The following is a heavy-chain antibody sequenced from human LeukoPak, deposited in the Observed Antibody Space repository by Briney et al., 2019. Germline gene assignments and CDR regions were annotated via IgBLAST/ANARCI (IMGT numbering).Heavy chain of an antibody. CDR2: INHSGST. D-gene: IGHD3-22*01. CDR3: ARGGGTYYYDSSVLDY. J-gene: IGHJ4*02. CDR1: GGSFSGYY. Sequence: KPSETLSLTCAVYGGSFSGYYWSWIRQPPGKGLEWIGEINHSGSTNYNPSLKSRVTISVDTSKNQFSLKLSSVTAADTAVYYCARGGGTYYYDSSVLDYWGQGTLVTVSS. V-gene: IGHV4-34*01.